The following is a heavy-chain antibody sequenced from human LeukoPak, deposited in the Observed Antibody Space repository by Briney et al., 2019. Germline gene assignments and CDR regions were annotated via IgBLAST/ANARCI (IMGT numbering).Heavy chain of an antibody. CDR1: GYIFTDYY. Sequence: AASVKVSCKASGYIFTDYYMHWVRQAPGQGLEWMGWINPNSGGTNYAQKFQGRVTMTRDTSISTAYMELSRLRSDDTAVYYCARDILIGGAFDIWGQGTMVTVSS. CDR2: INPNSGGT. D-gene: IGHD2-15*01. CDR3: ARDILIGGAFDI. J-gene: IGHJ3*02. V-gene: IGHV1-2*02.